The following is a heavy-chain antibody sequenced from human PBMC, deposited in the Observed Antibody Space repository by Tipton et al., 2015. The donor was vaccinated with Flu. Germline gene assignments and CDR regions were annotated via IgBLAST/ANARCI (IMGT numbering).Heavy chain of an antibody. CDR3: ARVLTAPLYYYYGMDV. V-gene: IGHV3-74*01. CDR1: GFTFSSYW. J-gene: IGHJ6*02. D-gene: IGHD2-21*02. Sequence: GSLRLSCAASGFTFSSYWMHWVRQAPGKGLVWVSRINSDGSSTSYADSVKGRFTISRDNAKNTLYLQMNSLRAEDTAVYYCARVLTAPLYYYYGMDVWGQGTTVTVSS. CDR2: INSDGSST.